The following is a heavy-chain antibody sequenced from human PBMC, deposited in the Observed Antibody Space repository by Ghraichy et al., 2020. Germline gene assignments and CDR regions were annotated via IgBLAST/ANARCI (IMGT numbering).Heavy chain of an antibody. J-gene: IGHJ4*02. V-gene: IGHV4-34*01. Sequence: ETLSPTCAVYGGSFSGYYWSWIRQPPGKGLEWIGEINHSGSTNYNPSRKSRVTISVDTSKNQFSLKLSSVTAADTAVYYCARDSYYDTPVFDYWGQGTLVTVSS. D-gene: IGHD3-22*01. CDR1: GGSFSGYY. CDR3: ARDSYYDTPVFDY. CDR2: INHSGST.